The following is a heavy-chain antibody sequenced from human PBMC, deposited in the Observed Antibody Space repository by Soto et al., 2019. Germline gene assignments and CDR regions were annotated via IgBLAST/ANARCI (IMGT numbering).Heavy chain of an antibody. CDR1: GYSISRGYY. V-gene: IGHV4-38-2*02. J-gene: IGHJ3*02. Sequence: SETLSLTCAVSGYSISRGYYWRWIRQPPGKGLEWIGSIYHSGSTYYNPSLKGRVTITVDTTKNQFSLNLSSVSAADTALYYCAREVVGATINASDIRGQGKIVTVS. CDR3: AREVVGATINASDI. CDR2: IYHSGST. D-gene: IGHD1-26*01.